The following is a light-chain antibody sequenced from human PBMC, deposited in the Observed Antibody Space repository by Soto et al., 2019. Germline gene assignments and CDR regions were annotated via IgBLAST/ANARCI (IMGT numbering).Light chain of an antibody. V-gene: IGLV2-14*01. CDR1: SSDVGGYNY. CDR3: SSYTSSSTYVV. Sequence: QSVLTQPASVSGSPGQSSTISCTGTSSDVGGYNYVSWYQQHPGKAPKLMIYDVSNRPSGVSNRFSGSKSGNTASLTISGLQAEDEADYYCSSYTSSSTYVVFGGGTKLTVL. CDR2: DVS. J-gene: IGLJ2*01.